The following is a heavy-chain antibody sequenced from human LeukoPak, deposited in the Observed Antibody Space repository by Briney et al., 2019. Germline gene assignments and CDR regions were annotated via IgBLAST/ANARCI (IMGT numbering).Heavy chain of an antibody. J-gene: IGHJ6*03. V-gene: IGHV1-18*01. Sequence: GASVEVSCKASGYTFTSYGISWVRQAPGQGLEWMGWISAYNGNTNYAQKLQGRVTMTTDTSTSTAYMELRSLRSDDTAVYYCARLDFSSSSHYYYYMDVWGKGTTVTVSS. CDR3: ARLDFSSSSHYYYYMDV. CDR2: ISAYNGNT. CDR1: GYTFTSYG. D-gene: IGHD6-6*01.